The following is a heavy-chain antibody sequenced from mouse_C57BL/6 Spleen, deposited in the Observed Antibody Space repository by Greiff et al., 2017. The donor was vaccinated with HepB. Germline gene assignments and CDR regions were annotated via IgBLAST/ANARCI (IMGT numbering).Heavy chain of an antibody. CDR3: ARGGAYYDYDAGYFDV. V-gene: IGHV5-4*03. CDR1: GFTFSSYA. CDR2: ISDGGSYT. Sequence: EVMLVESGGGLVKPGGSLKLSCAASGFTFSSYAMSWVRQTPEKRLEWVATISDGGSYTYYPDNVKGRFTISRANAKNNLYLQMSHLKSEDTAMYYCARGGAYYDYDAGYFDVWGTGTTVTVSS. D-gene: IGHD2-4*01. J-gene: IGHJ1*03.